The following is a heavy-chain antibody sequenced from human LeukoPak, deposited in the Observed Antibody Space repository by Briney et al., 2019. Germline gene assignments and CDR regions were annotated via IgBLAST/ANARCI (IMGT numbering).Heavy chain of an antibody. CDR2: ISATGRSA. V-gene: IGHV3-23*01. J-gene: IGHJ4*02. CDR3: AKEYRDYDLSPGD. D-gene: IGHD5-12*01. CDR1: GFTFSSYA. Sequence: GGSLRLSCAASGFTFSSYAMSWVRQAPGKGLEWVSVISATGRSAYYTDSLKGRFTISRDNSKNTLYLQMNSLRAEDTAVYYCAKEYRDYDLSPGDWGQGTLVTVSS.